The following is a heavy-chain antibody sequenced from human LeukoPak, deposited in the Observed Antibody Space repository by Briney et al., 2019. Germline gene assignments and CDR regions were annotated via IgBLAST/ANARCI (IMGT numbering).Heavy chain of an antibody. CDR2: ISGSGDGT. V-gene: IGHV3-23*01. CDR1: GFTFDNYA. Sequence: VGSLRLSCTASGFTFDNYAMIWDRQASGKGLEWVSVISGSGDGTDSADSVRGRFTISRDNAANSLYLQMNNLRDKDTAIYYCARRDPFDYWGQGTMVTVSS. CDR3: ARRDPFDY. J-gene: IGHJ4*02.